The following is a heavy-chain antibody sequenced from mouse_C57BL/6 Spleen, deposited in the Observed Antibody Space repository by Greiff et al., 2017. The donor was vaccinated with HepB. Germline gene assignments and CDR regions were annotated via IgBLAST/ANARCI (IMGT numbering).Heavy chain of an antibody. J-gene: IGHJ4*01. CDR2: IDPENGDT. CDR3: TRDGEDY. V-gene: IGHV14-4*01. Sequence: EVMLVESGAELVRPGASVKLSCTASGFNIKDDYMHWVKQRPEQGLEWIGWIDPENGDTEYASKFQGKATITADTSSNTAYLQLSSLTSEDTAVYYCTRDGEDYWGQGTSVTVSS. D-gene: IGHD2-3*01. CDR1: GFNIKDDY.